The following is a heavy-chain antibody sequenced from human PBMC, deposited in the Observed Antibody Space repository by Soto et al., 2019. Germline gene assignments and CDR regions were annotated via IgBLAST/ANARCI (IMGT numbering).Heavy chain of an antibody. CDR1: GYSFTSYW. Sequence: PGESLKISCKGSGYSFTSYWVGWVRQMPGKGLEWMGIIYPGDSDTRYSPSFQGQVTISADKSISTAYLQWSSLKASDTAMYYCAKTGHTYYYGMDVWGQGTTVTVSS. CDR2: IYPGDSDT. V-gene: IGHV5-51*01. CDR3: AKTGHTYYYGMDV. D-gene: IGHD1-1*01. J-gene: IGHJ6*02.